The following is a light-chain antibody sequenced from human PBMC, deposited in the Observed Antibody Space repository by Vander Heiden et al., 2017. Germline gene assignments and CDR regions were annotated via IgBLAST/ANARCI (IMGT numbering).Light chain of an antibody. V-gene: IGLV1-47*01. J-gene: IGLJ2*01. Sequence: PGQRVTISCSGRRSNIGSNYVYWYQQLPGTAPNLLIYRNNQRPSGVPDRFSGSKSGTSASLAISGLRSEDEADYYCAAWDDSLSVVVFGGGTKLTVL. CDR1: RSNIGSNY. CDR3: AAWDDSLSVVV. CDR2: RNN.